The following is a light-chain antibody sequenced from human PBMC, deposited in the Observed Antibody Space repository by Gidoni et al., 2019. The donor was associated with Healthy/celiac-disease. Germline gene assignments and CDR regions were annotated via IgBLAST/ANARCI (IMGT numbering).Light chain of an antibody. J-gene: IGKJ1*01. CDR3: QQYGSSPPWT. V-gene: IGKV3-20*01. Sequence: EIVLTQSPGTLSLSPGERATLSCRASQSVSSSYLAWYQQKPGQAPRLLIYGASSRATGIPDRFSGSGSGTDFTLTISRLEPEDCAVYYCQQYGSSPPWTFXQXTKVEIK. CDR1: QSVSSSY. CDR2: GAS.